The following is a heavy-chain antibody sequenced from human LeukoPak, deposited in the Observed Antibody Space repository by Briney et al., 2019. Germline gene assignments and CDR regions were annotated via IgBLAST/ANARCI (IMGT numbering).Heavy chain of an antibody. J-gene: IGHJ1*01. CDR2: ISSSSTYI. CDR1: GFTFASYS. D-gene: IGHD3-22*01. CDR3: ARETYYYDSGGYYPYFQH. Sequence: PGGSLRLSCAASGFTFASYSMNWVRQAPGKGLEWVSSISSSSTYIYYADSVKGRFTISRDNAKNSLYLQMNSLRAEDTAVYYCARETYYYDSGGYYPYFQHWGQGTLVTASS. V-gene: IGHV3-21*01.